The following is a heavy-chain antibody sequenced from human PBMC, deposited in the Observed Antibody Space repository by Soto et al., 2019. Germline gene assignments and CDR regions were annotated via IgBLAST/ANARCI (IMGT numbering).Heavy chain of an antibody. CDR2: VTYDGNNK. CDR3: ARHFKSGWFPTGIDY. V-gene: IGHV3-33*05. CDR1: GFTFSTYG. D-gene: IGHD1-1*01. Sequence: GGSLRLSCAASGFTFSTYGMHWVRQAPGKGLEWVAVVTYDGNNKYYADSVKGRFTISRDNSKNTLYLQMDSLRAEDTAVYFCARHFKSGWFPTGIDYWGQGTLVTVSS. J-gene: IGHJ4*02.